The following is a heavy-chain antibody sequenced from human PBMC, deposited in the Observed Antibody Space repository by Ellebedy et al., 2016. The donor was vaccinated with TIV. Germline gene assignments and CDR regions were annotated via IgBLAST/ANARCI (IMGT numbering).Heavy chain of an antibody. CDR1: GFTFSYAW. J-gene: IGHJ4*02. CDR3: TTDRISSSWYPQFDY. CDR2: IKSKTDGGTT. D-gene: IGHD6-13*01. Sequence: PGGSLRPSCEASGFTFSYAWMSWVRQAPGKGLAWVGRIKSKTDGGTTDYAAPVKGRFTISRDDSKNTLYLQMSSLTTEDAAVYYCTTDRISSSWYPQFDYWGQGTVVTVSS. V-gene: IGHV3-15*05.